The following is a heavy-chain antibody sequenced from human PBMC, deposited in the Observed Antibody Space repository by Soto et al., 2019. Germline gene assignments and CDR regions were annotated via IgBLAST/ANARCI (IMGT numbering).Heavy chain of an antibody. V-gene: IGHV3-21*01. D-gene: IGHD3-9*01. Sequence: LSLTCAASGFTFSSYSMNWVRQAPGKGLEWVSSISSSSSYIYYADSVKGRFTISRDNAKNSLYLQMNSLRAEDTAVYYCARDPSLTGYSPYYYYYGMDVWGQGTTVTVSS. CDR3: ARDPSLTGYSPYYYYYGMDV. CDR1: GFTFSSYS. CDR2: ISSSSSYI. J-gene: IGHJ6*02.